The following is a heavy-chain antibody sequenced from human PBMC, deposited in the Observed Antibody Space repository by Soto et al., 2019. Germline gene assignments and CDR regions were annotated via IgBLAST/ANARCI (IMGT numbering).Heavy chain of an antibody. CDR3: ARDSPVLSTVVKGYYYYYGMDV. J-gene: IGHJ6*02. CDR1: GYTFTSYY. Sequence: QVQLVQSGAEVKKPGASVKVSCKASGYTFTSYYMHWVRQAPGQGLEWMGIINPSGGSTSYAQKFQGRVTMTRDTSTSTVYMELSSLRSEDTAMYYCARDSPVLSTVVKGYYYYYGMDVWGQGTTVTVSS. D-gene: IGHD4-17*01. V-gene: IGHV1-46*01. CDR2: INPSGGST.